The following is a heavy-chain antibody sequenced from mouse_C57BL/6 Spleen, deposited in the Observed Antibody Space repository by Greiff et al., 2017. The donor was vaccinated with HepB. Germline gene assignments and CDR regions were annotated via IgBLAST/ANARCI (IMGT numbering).Heavy chain of an antibody. Sequence: VKLMESGAELVRPGASVTLSCKASGYTFTDYEMHWVKQTPVHGLEWIGAIDPETGGTAYNQKFKGKAILTADKSSSTAYMELRSLTSEDSAVYYCTRRHLGYFDVWGTGTTVTVSS. V-gene: IGHV1-15*01. D-gene: IGHD2-10*02. J-gene: IGHJ1*03. CDR1: GYTFTDYE. CDR3: TRRHLGYFDV. CDR2: IDPETGGT.